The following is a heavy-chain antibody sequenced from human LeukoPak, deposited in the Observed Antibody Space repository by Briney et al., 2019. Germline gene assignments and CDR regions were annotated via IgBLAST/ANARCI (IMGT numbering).Heavy chain of an antibody. CDR2: ISAYNGNT. V-gene: IGHV1-18*01. CDR1: GYTFTSYG. J-gene: IGHJ5*02. Sequence: ASVKVSCKASGYTFTSYGISWVRQAPGQGLEWMGGISAYNGNTNYAQKLQGRVTMTTHTSTSTAYMELRSLRYDDTAVYYCARDGKGVPRWFDPWGQGTLVNVSS. CDR3: ARDGKGVPRWFDP.